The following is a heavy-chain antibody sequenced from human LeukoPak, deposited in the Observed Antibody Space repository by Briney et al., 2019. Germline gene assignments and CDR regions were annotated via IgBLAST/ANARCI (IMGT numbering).Heavy chain of an antibody. D-gene: IGHD6-13*01. CDR3: ARGATVECHSSSCDY. CDR1: GYTFTGYY. Sequence: ASVKVSCKASGYTFTGYYMHWVRQAPGQGLEWMGWINPNSGGTNYAQKFQGRVTMTRDTSISTAHMELSRLRSDDTAVYYCARGATVECHSSSCDYRGQGTLVTVSS. CDR2: INPNSGGT. V-gene: IGHV1-2*02. J-gene: IGHJ4*02.